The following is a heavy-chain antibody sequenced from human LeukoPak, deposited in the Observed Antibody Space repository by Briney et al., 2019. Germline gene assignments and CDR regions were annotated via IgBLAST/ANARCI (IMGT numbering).Heavy chain of an antibody. D-gene: IGHD2-2*01. CDR3: ARESSPAALYYYYYYGMDV. J-gene: IGHJ6*02. V-gene: IGHV3-21*01. CDR1: GFTFSSYS. Sequence: GGSLRLSCAASGFTFSSYSMNWVRQAPGKGLEWVSSISSSSSYIYYADSVKGRFTISRDSAKNSLYLQMNSLRAEDTAVYYCARESSPAALYYYYYYGMDVWGQGTTVTVSS. CDR2: ISSSSSYI.